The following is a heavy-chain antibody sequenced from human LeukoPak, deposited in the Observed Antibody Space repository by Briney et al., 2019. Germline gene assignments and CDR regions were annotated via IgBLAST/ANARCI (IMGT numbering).Heavy chain of an antibody. J-gene: IGHJ5*02. CDR1: GASISSGSHH. Sequence: SETLSLTCTVSGASISSGSHHWSWIRQPAGKGLEWIGRIYTSGSTNYNPSLKSRVSISVDMSKNQFSLKLSSVTAADTAVYYCARHKGGFLYFGEYDPWGQGTLVTVSS. D-gene: IGHD3-10*01. V-gene: IGHV4-61*02. CDR2: IYTSGST. CDR3: ARHKGGFLYFGEYDP.